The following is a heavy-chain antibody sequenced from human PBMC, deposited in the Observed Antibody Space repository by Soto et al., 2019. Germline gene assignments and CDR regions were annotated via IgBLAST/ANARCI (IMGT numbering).Heavy chain of an antibody. CDR2: ISAYNGNT. Sequence: VKVSCKASGHTFTSYGISWVRQAPGQGLEWMGWISAYNGNTNYAQKLQGRVTMTTDTSTSTAYMELRSLRSDDTAVYYCALYRYSSGWFGYWGQGTLVTVSS. CDR1: GHTFTSYG. J-gene: IGHJ4*02. V-gene: IGHV1-18*01. D-gene: IGHD6-19*01. CDR3: ALYRYSSGWFGY.